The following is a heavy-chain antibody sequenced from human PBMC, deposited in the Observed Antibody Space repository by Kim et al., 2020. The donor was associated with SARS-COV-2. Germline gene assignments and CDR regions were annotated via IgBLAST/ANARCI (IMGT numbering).Heavy chain of an antibody. D-gene: IGHD2-8*01. CDR2: IYYSGST. CDR3: AGEEWAPEYFQH. J-gene: IGHJ1*01. CDR1: GGSISSYY. Sequence: SETLSLTCTVSGGSISSYYWSWIRQPPGKGLEWIGYIYYSGSTNYNPSLKSRVTISVDTSKNQFSLKLSSVTAADTAVYYCAGEEWAPEYFQHWGQGTLVTVSS. V-gene: IGHV4-59*01.